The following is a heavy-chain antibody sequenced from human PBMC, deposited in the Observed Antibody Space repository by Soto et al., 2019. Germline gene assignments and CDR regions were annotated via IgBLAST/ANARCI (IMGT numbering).Heavy chain of an antibody. CDR1: GYTLTELS. CDR3: ATGDFWSGYYTAGVDYYYGMDV. Sequence: ASVKVSCKVSGYTLTELSMHWVRQAPGKGLEWMGGFDPEDGETIYAQKFQGRVTMTEDTSTDTAYMELSSLRSEDTAVYYCATGDFWSGYYTAGVDYYYGMDVWGQGTTVTVSS. J-gene: IGHJ6*02. V-gene: IGHV1-24*01. D-gene: IGHD3-3*01. CDR2: FDPEDGET.